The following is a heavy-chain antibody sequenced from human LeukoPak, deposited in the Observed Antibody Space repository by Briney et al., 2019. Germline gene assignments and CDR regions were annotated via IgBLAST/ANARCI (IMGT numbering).Heavy chain of an antibody. Sequence: PSETLSLTCCDSGGSISSYFWNWIRQPAAKGLEWFGRMYTTGSTHFNPPLPSQVTLSVDTTKNQFPLKLSSVTAADTADYYGARGSREMATMFDSWGQGTLVTVSS. J-gene: IGHJ4*02. D-gene: IGHD5-24*01. V-gene: IGHV4-4*07. CDR3: ARGSREMATMFDS. CDR2: MYTTGST. CDR1: GGSISSYF.